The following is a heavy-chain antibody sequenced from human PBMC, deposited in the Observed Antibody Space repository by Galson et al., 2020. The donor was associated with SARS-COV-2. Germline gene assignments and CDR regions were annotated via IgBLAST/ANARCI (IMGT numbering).Heavy chain of an antibody. CDR1: GGSLNGYY. D-gene: IGHD5-12*01. Sequence: SQASETLSLTCAVSGGSLNGYYWTWIRQSPGKSLEWIGEINYSGSTNYNPSLKSQVSISIDTSKSQFSLNLNSVTAADTAVYYCARALYSDYDYNVYNWFDPWGQGTLVTVSS. V-gene: IGHV4-34*01. CDR2: INYSGST. CDR3: ARALYSDYDYNVYNWFDP. J-gene: IGHJ5*02.